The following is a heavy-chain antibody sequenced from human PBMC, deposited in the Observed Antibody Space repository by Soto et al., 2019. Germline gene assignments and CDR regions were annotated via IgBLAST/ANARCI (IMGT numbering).Heavy chain of an antibody. Sequence: QAQLVQSGAEVWKPGSSVRVSCKSSGGRFNTYVITWLRQPPGQGLEWMGGIIPVYRTTMYAQHFEDRVTITAEESMSTAYMAVSSRRAEDTAVYYGARGNSRGYYMDVWGQGTTVTISS. CDR1: GGRFNTYV. CDR2: IIPVYRTT. J-gene: IGHJ6*01. CDR3: ARGNSRGYYMDV. V-gene: IGHV1-69*12. D-gene: IGHD1-26*01.